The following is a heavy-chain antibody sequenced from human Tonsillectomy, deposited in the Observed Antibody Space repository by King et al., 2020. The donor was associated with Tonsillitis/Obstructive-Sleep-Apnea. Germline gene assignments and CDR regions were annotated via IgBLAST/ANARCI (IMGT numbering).Heavy chain of an antibody. J-gene: IGHJ4*02. D-gene: IGHD1-26*01. V-gene: IGHV3-74*01. Sequence: VQLVESGGGLVQPGGALRLSCAASGFIFSSYWMHWVRQAPGQGLVWVSGINGDGVETTYGDSRKGRSTISRDNANNKLFLQMDNLRAEDTAVYYCARGGTYYSVPLDYWGQGTLVTVSS. CDR2: INGDGVET. CDR1: GFIFSSYW. CDR3: ARGGTYYSVPLDY.